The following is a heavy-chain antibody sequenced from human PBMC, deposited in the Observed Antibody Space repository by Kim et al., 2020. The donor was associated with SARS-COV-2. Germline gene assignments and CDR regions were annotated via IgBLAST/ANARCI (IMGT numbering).Heavy chain of an antibody. J-gene: IGHJ4*02. CDR1: GGSFSGYY. D-gene: IGHD3-9*01. CDR3: ARVPRYQRMVDY. Sequence: SETLSLTCAVYGGSFSGYYWSWIRQPPGKGLEWIGEINHSGSTNYNPSLKSRVTISVDTSKNQFSLKLSSVTAADTAVYYCARVPRYQRMVDYWGQGTLVTVS. V-gene: IGHV4-34*01. CDR2: INHSGST.